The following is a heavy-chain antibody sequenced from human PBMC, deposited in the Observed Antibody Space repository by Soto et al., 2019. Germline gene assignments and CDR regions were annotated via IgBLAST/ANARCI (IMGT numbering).Heavy chain of an antibody. D-gene: IGHD3-22*01. CDR2: ISNNGGNT. Sequence: VQLLESGGALVQPGGSLRLSCEASGFTFRSYAMSWVRQAPGKGLEWVSAISNNGGNTYYPDSVRGRFTISRDNSKNTLFLQMNSVRAEDTAVYYCSNDFSYESSGVLGYWGQGTLVTVSS. CDR3: SNDFSYESSGVLGY. J-gene: IGHJ4*02. CDR1: GFTFRSYA. V-gene: IGHV3-23*01.